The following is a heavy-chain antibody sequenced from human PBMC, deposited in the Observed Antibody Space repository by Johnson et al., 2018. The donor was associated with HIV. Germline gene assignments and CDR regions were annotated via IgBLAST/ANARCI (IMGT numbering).Heavy chain of an antibody. CDR1: GFTFSSYA. D-gene: IGHD3-10*01. J-gene: IGHJ3*02. CDR2: ISGSGGST. V-gene: IGHV3-23*04. Sequence: MLLVESGGGLVQPGGSLRLSCAASGFTFSSYAMSWVRQAPGKGLEWVSAISGSGGSTYYADSVKGRFTISRDNSKNTLYLQMNSLRAEDTAVYYCARGLLWFRELLGAFDIWGQGTMVTVSS. CDR3: ARGLLWFRELLGAFDI.